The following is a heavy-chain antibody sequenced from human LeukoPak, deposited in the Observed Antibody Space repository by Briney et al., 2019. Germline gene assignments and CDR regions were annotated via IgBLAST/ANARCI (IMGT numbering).Heavy chain of an antibody. J-gene: IGHJ4*02. V-gene: IGHV4-34*01. CDR2: INHSGST. D-gene: IGHD6-13*01. Sequence: PSETLSLTCAVYGGSFSGYYWSWIRQPPGKGLEWIGEINHSGSTNYNPSLKSRVTISVDTSKNQFSLKLGSVTAADTAVYYCARPHSGSWYAFDYWGQGTLVTVSS. CDR1: GGSFSGYY. CDR3: ARPHSGSWYAFDY.